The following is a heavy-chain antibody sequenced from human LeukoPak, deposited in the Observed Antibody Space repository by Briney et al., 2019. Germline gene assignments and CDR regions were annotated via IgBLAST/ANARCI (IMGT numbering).Heavy chain of an antibody. J-gene: IGHJ6*03. V-gene: IGHV3-53*05. CDR3: ARAHLSSSSTDYMEV. CDR1: GFTVSSNY. D-gene: IGHD6-6*01. CDR2: IYSGGST. Sequence: GGSLRLSCAASGFTVSSNYMSWVRQAPGKGLEWVSVIYSGGSTYYADSVKGRFTISRDNSKNTLYLQMNSLRAEDTAVYYCARAHLSSSSTDYMEVWGKGTTVTVSS.